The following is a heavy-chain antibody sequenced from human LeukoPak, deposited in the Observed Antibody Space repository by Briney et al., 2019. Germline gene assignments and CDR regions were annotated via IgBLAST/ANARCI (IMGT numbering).Heavy chain of an antibody. CDR2: IYPGDSDT. J-gene: IGHJ3*02. D-gene: IGHD5-18*01. Sequence: GESLKISCQGSGYSFTSYWIGWVRQLPGKGLEWMGIIYPGDSDTRYSPSFQGQVTISADKSISTAYLQWSSLKASDTAMYYCARGYRYAPRAFDIWGQGTMVTVSS. CDR3: ARGYRYAPRAFDI. V-gene: IGHV5-51*01. CDR1: GYSFTSYW.